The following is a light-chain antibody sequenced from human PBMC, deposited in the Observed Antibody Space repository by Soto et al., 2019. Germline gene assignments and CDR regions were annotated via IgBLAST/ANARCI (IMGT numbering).Light chain of an antibody. CDR2: GAS. CDR1: QSISSN. Sequence: EIVMTQSPATLSVSPGERATLSCRASQSISSNLAWYQQKPGQAPRLLIYGASTRATGIPATFSGSGSGKEFTLTISSLQSEDFAVYYCQQYNNWPFTFGPGTNVDIK. V-gene: IGKV3-15*01. J-gene: IGKJ3*01. CDR3: QQYNNWPFT.